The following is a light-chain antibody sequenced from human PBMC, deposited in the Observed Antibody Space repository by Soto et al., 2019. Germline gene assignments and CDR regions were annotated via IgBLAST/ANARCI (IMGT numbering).Light chain of an antibody. CDR2: EVS. CDR1: SSDGVGVNY. CDR3: SSFTCSITYV. Sequence: QSARTQPASVSRCPAQWITISCTGTSSDGVGVNYVSWYQQQPGRAPKLILYEVSNRPSGVAHLFTGSKSCNTASLTISALQDEDEADYYCSSFTCSITYVFGTGTKVTVL. V-gene: IGLV2-14*01. J-gene: IGLJ1*01.